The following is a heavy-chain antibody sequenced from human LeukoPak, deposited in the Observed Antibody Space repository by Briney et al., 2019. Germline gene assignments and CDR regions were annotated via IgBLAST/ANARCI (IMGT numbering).Heavy chain of an antibody. D-gene: IGHD6-19*01. CDR1: GGSISSYY. J-gene: IGHJ4*02. CDR2: IYYSGST. Sequence: PSETLSLTCTVSGGSISSYYWSWIRQPPGKGLEWIGYIYYSGSTNYNPSLKSRVTISVDTSKNQFSLKLSSVTAADTAVYYCARHPYSSGDIDYWGQGTLVTVSS. CDR3: ARHPYSSGDIDY. V-gene: IGHV4-59*08.